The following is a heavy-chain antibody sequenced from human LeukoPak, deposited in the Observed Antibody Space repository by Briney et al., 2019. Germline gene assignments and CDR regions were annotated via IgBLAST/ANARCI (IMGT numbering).Heavy chain of an antibody. CDR1: GYTFTYCS. Sequence: ASVKVSCKASGYTFTYCSLHWLQQAPGQGLERMRWITLYNGNTNYAKKFQGRVTITRDMSLRTASIELSSLRAEDTAVYYCAKGYGSGIRSDYWGQGTLVTVSS. J-gene: IGHJ4*02. CDR2: ITLYNGNT. D-gene: IGHD6-25*01. V-gene: IGHV1-68*01. CDR3: AKGYGSGIRSDY.